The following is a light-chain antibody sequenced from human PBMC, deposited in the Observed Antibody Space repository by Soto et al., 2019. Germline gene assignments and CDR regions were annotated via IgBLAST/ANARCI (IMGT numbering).Light chain of an antibody. J-gene: IGKJ2*01. V-gene: IGKV1-39*01. Sequence: DIQMTQSPSSLSASVGDTVTFTCRASQTIGIYLNWYQLKPGKAPNLLIYTASSLQRGVPSRFSGSGSGTAFSLTINSLQREDVATYYCQQSYRFPYTFGQGTQVEI. CDR2: TAS. CDR3: QQSYRFPYT. CDR1: QTIGIY.